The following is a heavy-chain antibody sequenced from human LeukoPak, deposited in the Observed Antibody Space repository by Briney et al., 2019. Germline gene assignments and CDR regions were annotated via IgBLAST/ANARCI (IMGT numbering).Heavy chain of an antibody. CDR2: IYHSGST. J-gene: IGHJ5*02. D-gene: IGHD3-3*01. Sequence: SETLSLTGAVSGGSISSINWWSWDRQPPGKGLEWIGEIYHSGSTNYNPSLKSRVTISVDKSKNQFSLKLSSVTAADTAVYYCARVGITIFGVVTNWFDPWGQGTLVTVSS. CDR3: ARVGITIFGVVTNWFDP. CDR1: GGSISSINW. V-gene: IGHV4-4*02.